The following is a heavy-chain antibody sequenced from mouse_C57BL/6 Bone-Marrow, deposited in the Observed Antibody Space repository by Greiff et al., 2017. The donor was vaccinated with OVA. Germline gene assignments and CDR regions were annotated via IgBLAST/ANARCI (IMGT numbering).Heavy chain of an antibody. CDR2: IWSGGST. Sequence: QVQLKQSGPGLVQPSQSLSITCTVSGFSLTSYGVHWVRQSPGKGLEWLGVIWSGGSTDYNAAFISRLSISKDISKSQVFFKMNSLQADDTAIYYCARKRNYSNIRYAMDYWGQGTSVTVSS. CDR1: GFSLTSYG. V-gene: IGHV2-2*01. D-gene: IGHD2-5*01. CDR3: ARKRNYSNIRYAMDY. J-gene: IGHJ4*01.